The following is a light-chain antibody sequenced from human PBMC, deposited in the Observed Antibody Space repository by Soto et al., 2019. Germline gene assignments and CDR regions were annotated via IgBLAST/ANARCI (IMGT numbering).Light chain of an antibody. CDR3: HQYHSAPPA. CDR2: WAS. V-gene: IGKV4-1*01. J-gene: IGKJ1*01. Sequence: DIVMTQSPDSLAVSLGDRATINCKSSQSVFASHNNKNFLAWYQQRPGQPPKLLIYWASTREVGVPDRFSGSGSGTDFTLTIRGLQAEDVAVYYCHQYHSAPPAFGQGTKVEI. CDR1: QSVFASHNNKNF.